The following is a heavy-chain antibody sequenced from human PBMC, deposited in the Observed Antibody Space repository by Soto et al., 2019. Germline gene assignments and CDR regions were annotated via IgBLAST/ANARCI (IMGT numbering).Heavy chain of an antibody. CDR3: VKTRLAGGFDY. Sequence: EVQLLDSGGGLVQPGGSLRLSCAASGFTFNNYAMSWVRQAPGKGLEWVSSISASGDSTNYADSVKGRFTISRDNSENTVYLQMNSLRAEDTAVYYCVKTRLAGGFDYWGQGSLVTVSS. J-gene: IGHJ4*02. V-gene: IGHV3-23*01. D-gene: IGHD3-16*01. CDR2: ISASGDST. CDR1: GFTFNNYA.